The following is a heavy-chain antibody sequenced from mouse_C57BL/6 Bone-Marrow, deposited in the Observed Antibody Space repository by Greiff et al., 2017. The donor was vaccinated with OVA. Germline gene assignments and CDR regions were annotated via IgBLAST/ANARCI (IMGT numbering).Heavy chain of an antibody. CDR3: ARDGNGILYAMGY. CDR1: GFTFSSYA. CDR2: ISAGGSYT. Sequence: EVKLVESGGGLVKPGGSLKLSCAASGFTFSSYAMSWVRQTPEKRLEWVATISAGGSYTYYPDTVKGRFTISRDNAKNNLYLQMSHLKSEDTAMYYCARDGNGILYAMGYWGQGTSVTVSS. J-gene: IGHJ4*01. D-gene: IGHD2-1*01. V-gene: IGHV5-4*01.